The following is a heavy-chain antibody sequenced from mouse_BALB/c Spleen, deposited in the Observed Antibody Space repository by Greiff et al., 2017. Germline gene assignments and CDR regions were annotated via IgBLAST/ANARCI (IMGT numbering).Heavy chain of an antibody. Sequence: EVQLQQSGAELVRSGASVKLSCTASGFNIKDYYMHWVKQRPEQGLEWIGWIDPENGDTEYAPKFQGKATMTADTSSNTAYLQLSSLTSEDTAVYYCNAFGGTGAWFAYWGQGTLVTVSA. CDR3: NAFGGTGAWFAY. CDR1: GFNIKDYY. CDR2: IDPENGDT. V-gene: IGHV14-4*02. J-gene: IGHJ3*01. D-gene: IGHD1-1*02.